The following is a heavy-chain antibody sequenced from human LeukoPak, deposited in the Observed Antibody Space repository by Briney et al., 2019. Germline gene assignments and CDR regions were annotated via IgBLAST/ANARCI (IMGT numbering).Heavy chain of an antibody. V-gene: IGHV4-59*12. CDR3: ARGLQEWLTYTGAFDI. CDR1: GDSISSYY. CDR2: IYYSGST. J-gene: IGHJ3*02. Sequence: PSETLSLTITVSGDSISSYYWSWIRQPPGKGLEWNGSIYYSGSTNYNPSLKSRVTISVDTSKNQFSLKLSSVTAADTAVYYCARGLQEWLTYTGAFDIWGQGTMVTVSS. D-gene: IGHD3-3*01.